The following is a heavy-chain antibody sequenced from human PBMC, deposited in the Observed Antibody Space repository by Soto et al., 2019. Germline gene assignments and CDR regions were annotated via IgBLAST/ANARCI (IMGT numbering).Heavy chain of an antibody. Sequence: QDQLVQSGAEVQKPGSSVKVSCKASGGTFSSHTFSWVRQAPGQGLEWMGRIIPALGTATYAQKVQGRVTITADESATTVYMELNSLRSEDTAVYYCARPDFGDYWYFDLWGRGTLVTVSS. D-gene: IGHD4-17*01. CDR2: IIPALGTA. V-gene: IGHV1-69*08. CDR3: ARPDFGDYWYFDL. J-gene: IGHJ2*01. CDR1: GGTFSSHT.